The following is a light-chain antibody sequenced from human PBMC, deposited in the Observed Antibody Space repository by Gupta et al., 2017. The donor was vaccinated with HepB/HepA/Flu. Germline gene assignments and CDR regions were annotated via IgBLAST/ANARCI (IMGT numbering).Light chain of an antibody. J-gene: IGKJ4*01. CDR1: QSVSSSY. V-gene: IGKV3-20*01. Sequence: EIVLTQSPGTLSLSPGERATLSCRASQSVSSSYLAWYQQKPGQAPRLLIYVASSRATGIPDRFSGSGSGTDFTLTISRLEPEEFAVYYCQQYGSSPPVTFGGGTNVEIK. CDR3: QQYGSSPPVT. CDR2: VAS.